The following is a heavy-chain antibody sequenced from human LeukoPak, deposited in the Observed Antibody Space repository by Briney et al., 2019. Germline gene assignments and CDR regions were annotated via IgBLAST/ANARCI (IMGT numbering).Heavy chain of an antibody. Sequence: ASVKVSCKASGYTFTSYYMHWVRQAPGQGLEWMGRINPSGGSTSYAQKFQGRVTMTRDMSTSTDYMELSSLGSEDTAVYYCARDNSVEDTAWWFDPWGQGTLVTVSS. CDR1: GYTFTSYY. V-gene: IGHV1-46*01. CDR2: INPSGGST. D-gene: IGHD4-23*01. CDR3: ARDNSVEDTAWWFDP. J-gene: IGHJ5*02.